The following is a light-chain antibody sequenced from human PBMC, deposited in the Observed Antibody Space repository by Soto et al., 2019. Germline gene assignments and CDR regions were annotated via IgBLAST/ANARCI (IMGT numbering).Light chain of an antibody. Sequence: AIQMTQSPSSLSASVGDRVTITCRASQGIRNDLGWYQQRPGKAPKLLIYGASSLQSGVPSRFSGSGSGTDFTLTISSLQPEDFATYYCLQDYNYPWTFGQGTKVDIK. CDR3: LQDYNYPWT. V-gene: IGKV1-6*01. CDR1: QGIRND. J-gene: IGKJ1*01. CDR2: GAS.